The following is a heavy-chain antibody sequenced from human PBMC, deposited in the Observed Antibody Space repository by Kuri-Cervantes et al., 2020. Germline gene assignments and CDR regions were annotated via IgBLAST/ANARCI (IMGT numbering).Heavy chain of an antibody. V-gene: IGHV3-30*03. J-gene: IGHJ4*02. CDR2: ISYDGSNK. CDR1: GFTFSSYG. Sequence: GGSLRLSCAASGFTFSSYGMHWVRQAPGKGLEWVAVISYDGSNKYYADSVKGRFTISRDNSKNTLYLQMNSLRAEDTAVYYCARGTTYYDILTGYPTYVWGQGTLVTVSS. D-gene: IGHD3-9*01. CDR3: ARGTTYYDILTGYPTYV.